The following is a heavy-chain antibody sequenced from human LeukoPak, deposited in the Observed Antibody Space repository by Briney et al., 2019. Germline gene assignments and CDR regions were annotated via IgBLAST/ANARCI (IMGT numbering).Heavy chain of an antibody. V-gene: IGHV1-58*01. J-gene: IGHJ4*02. CDR3: AADIDYYDGSGYYKNFDY. CDR1: GFTSTSSA. D-gene: IGHD3-22*01. Sequence: GASVKVSCKASGFTSTSSAVQWVRQARGQRLEWIGWIVVCSDNTDYAQKFQERVTITRDMSTTTAYMELSSLRSEDTAVYYCAADIDYYDGSGYYKNFDYWGQGTLVTVSS. CDR2: IVVCSDNT.